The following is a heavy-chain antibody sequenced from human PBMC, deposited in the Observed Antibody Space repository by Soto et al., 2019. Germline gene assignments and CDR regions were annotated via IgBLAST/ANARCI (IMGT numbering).Heavy chain of an antibody. D-gene: IGHD4-17*01. J-gene: IGHJ6*02. V-gene: IGHV3-48*03. CDR3: ARDGYGDPYYSYGMDV. CDR1: GFTFSFYE. CDR2: ITTSGSSK. Sequence: PGGSLRLSCEASGFTFSFYEMSWVRQAPGKGLEWVSYITTSGSSKYYADSVKGRFTTSRDNAENSVYLQMNSLRAEDTVIYYCARDGYGDPYYSYGMDVWGQGTTVTVSS.